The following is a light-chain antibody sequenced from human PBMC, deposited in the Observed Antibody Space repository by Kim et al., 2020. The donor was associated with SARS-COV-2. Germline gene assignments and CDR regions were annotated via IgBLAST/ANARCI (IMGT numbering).Light chain of an antibody. J-gene: IGKJ2*01. V-gene: IGKV3-15*01. Sequence: GSPGERATLSCRASQSVSSNLAWYQQKPGQAPRLLIYGASTRATGIPARFSGSGSGTEFTLTVSSLQSEDFAVYYCQQYNNWPYTFGQGTKLEI. CDR1: QSVSSN. CDR3: QQYNNWPYT. CDR2: GAS.